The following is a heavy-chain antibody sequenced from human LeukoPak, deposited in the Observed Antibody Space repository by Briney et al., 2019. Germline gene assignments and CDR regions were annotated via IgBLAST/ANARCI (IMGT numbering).Heavy chain of an antibody. D-gene: IGHD3-3*01. V-gene: IGHV3-23*01. Sequence: GGSLRLSCAASGFTFSSYNMVWVRQPPGKGLEWVSIISGSGSNTYYADSVKGRFTISRDNSKNTMYLQMSSLRAEDTAIYYCAKYLSGNYYHGLDVWGQGTTVTVSS. J-gene: IGHJ6*02. CDR3: AKYLSGNYYHGLDV. CDR2: ISGSGSNT. CDR1: GFTFSSYN.